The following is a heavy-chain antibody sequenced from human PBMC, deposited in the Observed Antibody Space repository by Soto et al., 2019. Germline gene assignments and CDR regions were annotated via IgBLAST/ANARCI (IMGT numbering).Heavy chain of an antibody. CDR1: GGALSAYS. J-gene: IGHJ4*02. V-gene: IGHV4-34*01. CDR2: VDTSGIT. Sequence: VQLQQWGTGLLKPSETLSLTCAVYGGALSAYSWTWIRQAPRRGLEWIGEVDTSGITNYNPSLERRVICPIDTSNSQFALRLSSVPAADTAVYCCARAGNYAVCRGSMYYFDSWGQGTPVTVSS. CDR3: ARAGNYAVCRGSMYYFDS. D-gene: IGHD3-3*01.